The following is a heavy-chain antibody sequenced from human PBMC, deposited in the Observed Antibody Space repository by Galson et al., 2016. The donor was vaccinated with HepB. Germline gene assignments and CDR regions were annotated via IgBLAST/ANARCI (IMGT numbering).Heavy chain of an antibody. CDR2: INSDGTIS. V-gene: IGHV3-74*01. D-gene: IGHD4-23*01. CDR1: GFAFSRHW. Sequence: SLRLSCAASGFAFSRHWMHWVRQDLGKGLVWVSRINSDGTISNYADSVKGRFTISRDNAKNTLYLQMNSLRAEDTAVYFCVRDHSVVPTTAYNWFDPWGQGTMVTVSS. CDR3: VRDHSVVPTTAYNWFDP. J-gene: IGHJ5*01.